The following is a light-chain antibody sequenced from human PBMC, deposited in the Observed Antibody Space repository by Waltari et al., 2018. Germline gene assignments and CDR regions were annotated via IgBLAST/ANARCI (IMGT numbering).Light chain of an antibody. CDR1: QAINIW. V-gene: IGKV1-5*03. CDR2: RAS. J-gene: IGKJ1*01. Sequence: DIQITQSPSTLSASVGDRVTITCRASQAINIWLAWYQQKPGKAPKLLIYRASSLESGVPSRFSGSGSGTEFTLTISSLQPDDFATYYCQQYNSYSWTFGQGTKVEIK. CDR3: QQYNSYSWT.